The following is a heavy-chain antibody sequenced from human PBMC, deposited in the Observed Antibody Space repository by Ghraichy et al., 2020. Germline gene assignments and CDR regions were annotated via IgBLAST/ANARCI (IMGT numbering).Heavy chain of an antibody. CDR2: IIPIFGTA. V-gene: IGHV1-69*13. J-gene: IGHJ6*02. Sequence: SVKVSCKASGGTFSSYAISWVRQAPGQGLEWMGGIIPIFGTANYAQKFQGRVTITADESTSTAYMELSSLRSEDTAVYYCAREDIVVVPAATGTSGYYYYYYGMDVWGQGTTVTVSS. D-gene: IGHD2-2*01. CDR3: AREDIVVVPAATGTSGYYYYYYGMDV. CDR1: GGTFSSYA.